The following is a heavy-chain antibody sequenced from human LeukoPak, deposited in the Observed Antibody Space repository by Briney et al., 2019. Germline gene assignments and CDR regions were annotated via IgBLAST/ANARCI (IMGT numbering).Heavy chain of an antibody. Sequence: SVKVSCKASGGTFSSYAISWVRQAPGQGLEWMGGIIPIFGTANYAQKFQGRVTITADESTSTAYMELSSLRSEDTAVYYCARDVQQLSSSSMGYWGQGTLVTVSS. D-gene: IGHD6-13*01. V-gene: IGHV1-69*13. CDR3: ARDVQQLSSSSMGY. CDR1: GGTFSSYA. CDR2: IIPIFGTA. J-gene: IGHJ4*02.